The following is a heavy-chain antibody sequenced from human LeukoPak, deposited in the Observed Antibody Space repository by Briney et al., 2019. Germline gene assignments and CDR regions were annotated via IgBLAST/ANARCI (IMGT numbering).Heavy chain of an antibody. V-gene: IGHV3-30*02. CDR2: IRYDGTNE. CDR1: GFTFSNYG. D-gene: IGHD1-7*01. CDR3: AKARSITGTIPFDY. J-gene: IGHJ4*02. Sequence: GGSLRLSCAASGFTFSNYGMNWVRQAPGKGLEWVAFIRYDGTNEYYADSVKGRFTISRDNSKNTLYVQMNSLRPEDTAVYYCAKARSITGTIPFDYWGQGTLVTVSS.